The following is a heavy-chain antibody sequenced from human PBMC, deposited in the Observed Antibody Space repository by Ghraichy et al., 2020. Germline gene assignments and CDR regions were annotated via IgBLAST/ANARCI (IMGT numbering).Heavy chain of an antibody. Sequence: GGSLRLSCAASGFTFSSYSMNWVRQAPGKGLEWVSSISSSSSYISYADSVKGRFTISRDNAKNSLYLQMNSLRTEDTAVYYCARGPHFDCLLYVYYWGQGTLVTVSS. J-gene: IGHJ4*02. D-gene: IGHD3-9*01. CDR3: ARGPHFDCLLYVYY. CDR2: ISSSSSYI. V-gene: IGHV3-21*01. CDR1: GFTFSSYS.